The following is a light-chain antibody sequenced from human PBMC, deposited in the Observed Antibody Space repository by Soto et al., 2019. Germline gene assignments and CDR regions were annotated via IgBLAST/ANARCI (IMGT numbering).Light chain of an antibody. CDR3: QQRSKGPSYT. CDR1: QSVSSY. V-gene: IGKV3-11*01. CDR2: EAS. J-gene: IGKJ2*01. Sequence: EIVLTQSPATLSLSPGERATLSCRASQSVSSYLAWYQQKPGQAPRLLIYEASNRATGIPARFSGSGSGTDFPLPISRLEPEDFAVYYCQQRSKGPSYTFGPGTKLEIK.